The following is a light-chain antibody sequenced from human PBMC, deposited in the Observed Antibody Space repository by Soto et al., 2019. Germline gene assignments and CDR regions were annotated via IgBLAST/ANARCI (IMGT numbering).Light chain of an antibody. V-gene: IGKV1-39*01. Sequence: ILFTQSQSSLCASFGDRLPITSGAGQYIGRYLNWYQQKPGKAPKLLIYAASSLQSGVPSRFSGSGSGTDFTLTISSLQPEDFATYYCQQSYSTPHTFGQGTDW. J-gene: IGKJ5*01. CDR3: QQSYSTPHT. CDR2: AAS. CDR1: QYIGRY.